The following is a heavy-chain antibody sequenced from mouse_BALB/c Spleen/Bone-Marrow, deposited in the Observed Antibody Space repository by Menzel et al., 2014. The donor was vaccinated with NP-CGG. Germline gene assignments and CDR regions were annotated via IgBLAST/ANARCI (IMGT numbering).Heavy chain of an antibody. V-gene: IGHV7-3*02. CDR1: GFTFTDHY. J-gene: IGHJ2*01. Sequence: EVMLVESGGGLVQPGGFLRLSCATSGFTFTDHYMSWVRQPPGKALEWLGFIRNKANGYTTEYSASVKGRFTISRDNSQSIVYLQMNTLRAEDSATYSCARDYLYYFDYWGQGTTLTVSS. D-gene: IGHD2-1*01. CDR2: IRNKANGYTT. CDR3: ARDYLYYFDY.